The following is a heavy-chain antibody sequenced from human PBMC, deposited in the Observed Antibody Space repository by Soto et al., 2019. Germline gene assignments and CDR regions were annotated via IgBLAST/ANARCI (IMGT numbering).Heavy chain of an antibody. Sequence: GGSLRLSCAASGFTFSSYAMSWVRQAPGKGLEWVSAISGSGGSTYYADSVKGRFTISRDNSKNTLYLQMNSLRAEDTAVYYCAKDYYDSSGYRRPFDYWGQGTLVTVSS. D-gene: IGHD3-22*01. CDR3: AKDYYDSSGYRRPFDY. CDR2: ISGSGGST. V-gene: IGHV3-23*01. J-gene: IGHJ4*02. CDR1: GFTFSSYA.